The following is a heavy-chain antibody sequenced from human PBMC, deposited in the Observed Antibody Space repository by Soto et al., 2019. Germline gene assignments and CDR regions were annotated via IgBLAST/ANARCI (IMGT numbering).Heavy chain of an antibody. CDR1: GGSISSYY. CDR2: VYYSGRT. Sequence: QVQLQESGPGLVKPSETLSLTCTVSGGSISSYYWSWIRQPPGRGLEWIGFVYYSGRTNYNPSLKSRVTISVDTSRNQFSLKLSSVTAADTAIYYCARHEGALNAPIDSWGQGTLVTVSS. J-gene: IGHJ4*02. V-gene: IGHV4-59*08. CDR3: ARHEGALNAPIDS.